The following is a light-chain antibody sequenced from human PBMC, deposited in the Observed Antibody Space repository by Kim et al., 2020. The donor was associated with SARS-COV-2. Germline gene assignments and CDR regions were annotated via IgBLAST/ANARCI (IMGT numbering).Light chain of an antibody. CDR1: QSLLYTSNNKNH. Sequence: DIVMTQSPDSLTVSLGERATFNCKSSQSLLYTSNNKNHLAWYQQKPGQTPKVLIHWASTRKSGVPDRFSASGSGTNFSLTISSLQAEDVAVYCCQQYFSAPYTFGQGTKLEI. J-gene: IGKJ2*01. CDR3: QQYFSAPYT. V-gene: IGKV4-1*01. CDR2: WAS.